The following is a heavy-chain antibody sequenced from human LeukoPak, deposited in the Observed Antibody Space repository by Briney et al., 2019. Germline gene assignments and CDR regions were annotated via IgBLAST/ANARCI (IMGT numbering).Heavy chain of an antibody. CDR2: IYYSGST. Sequence: PSETLSLTCTVSGGSISSYYWSWIRQPPGKGREWIGYIYYSGSTNYNPSLKSRVTISVDTSKNQFSLKLSSVTAADTAVYYCARAGMDDILTGYYTYTQFFDYWGQGTLVTVSS. D-gene: IGHD3-9*01. V-gene: IGHV4-59*08. CDR1: GGSISSYY. J-gene: IGHJ4*02. CDR3: ARAGMDDILTGYYTYTQFFDY.